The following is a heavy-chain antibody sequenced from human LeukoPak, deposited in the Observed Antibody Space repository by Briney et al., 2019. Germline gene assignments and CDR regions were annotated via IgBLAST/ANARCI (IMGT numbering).Heavy chain of an antibody. D-gene: IGHD6-6*01. CDR1: GFNLSSYE. CDR2: IRGSGSTI. J-gene: IGHJ4*02. CDR3: ARDFERRGSSSVDY. Sequence: GGSLRLSCAASGFNLSSYEMNWVRQAPGKGLEWVLYIRGSGSTIYYADSVKGRFTISRDNAKSLLYLQMKSPRDEDTAVSICARDFERRGSSSVDYWGQGTLVTVSS. V-gene: IGHV3-48*03.